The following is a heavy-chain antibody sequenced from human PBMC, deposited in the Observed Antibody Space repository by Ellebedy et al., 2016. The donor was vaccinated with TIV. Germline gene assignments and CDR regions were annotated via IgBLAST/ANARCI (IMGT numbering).Heavy chain of an antibody. CDR1: GLTFSGYN. D-gene: IGHD4-17*01. Sequence: GESLKISCAASGLTFSGYNMNWVRQAPGKGLEWLSYISSSSDNVYYADSVRGRFTISRDNAKNSLYLQMNSLRDEDTALYYCAKDPGRGLHYKYFDSWGQGALVTVSS. V-gene: IGHV3-48*02. CDR3: AKDPGRGLHYKYFDS. CDR2: ISSSSDNV. J-gene: IGHJ4*02.